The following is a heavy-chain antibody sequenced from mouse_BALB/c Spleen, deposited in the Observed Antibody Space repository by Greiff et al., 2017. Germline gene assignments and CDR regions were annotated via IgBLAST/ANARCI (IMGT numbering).Heavy chain of an antibody. CDR3: ARDNDGYFFAY. CDR2: ISSGGST. D-gene: IGHD2-3*01. V-gene: IGHV5-6-5*01. CDR1: GFTFSSYA. J-gene: IGHJ3*01. Sequence: EVMLVESGGGLVKPGGSLKLSCAASGFTFSSYAMSWVRQTPEKRLEWVASISSGGSTYYPDSVKGRFTISRDNARNILYLQMSSLRSEDTAMYYCARDNDGYFFAYWGQGTLVTVSA.